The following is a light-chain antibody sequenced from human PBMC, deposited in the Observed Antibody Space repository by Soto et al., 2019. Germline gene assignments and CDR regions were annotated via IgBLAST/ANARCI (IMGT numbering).Light chain of an antibody. CDR2: EVS. V-gene: IGLV2-14*01. CDR3: NSYTTNTPLVV. J-gene: IGLJ3*02. CDR1: SSDVGGDNF. Sequence: QSALTQPASVSGSPGQSITISCTGTSSDVGGDNFVSWYQQLPGKAPKLIIFEVSYRPSGVSTRFSGSKSGSTASLTISGLQADDEADYYCNSYTTNTPLVVFGGGTKLTVL.